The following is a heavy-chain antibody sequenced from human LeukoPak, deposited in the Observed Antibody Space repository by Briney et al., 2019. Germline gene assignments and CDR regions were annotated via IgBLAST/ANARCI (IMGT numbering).Heavy chain of an antibody. J-gene: IGHJ5*02. CDR3: ARGLVNSDSWSGEFDP. CDR2: ISAYDGNT. CDR1: GYTFTNYG. Sequence: ASVKVSCKASGYTFTNYGINWVRQAPGQGREWMGWISAYDGNTNYAQKFQGRATMTTDTSTSTAYMELRSLRSDDTAVYYCARGLVNSDSWSGEFDPWGQGTLVTV. V-gene: IGHV1-18*01. D-gene: IGHD3-3*01.